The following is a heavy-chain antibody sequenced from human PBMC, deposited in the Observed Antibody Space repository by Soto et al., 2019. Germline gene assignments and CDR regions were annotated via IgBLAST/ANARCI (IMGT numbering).Heavy chain of an antibody. D-gene: IGHD6-13*01. CDR3: ARLQAAAGDNDLTFDY. CDR1: GYSFTSYW. J-gene: IGHJ4*02. Sequence: PGESLKISCKGSGYSFTSYWISWARQMPGKGLEWMGRIDPSDSYTNYSPSFQGHVTISADKSISTAYLQWSSLKASDTAMCYCARLQAAAGDNDLTFDYWGQGTLVTVSS. V-gene: IGHV5-10-1*01. CDR2: IDPSDSYT.